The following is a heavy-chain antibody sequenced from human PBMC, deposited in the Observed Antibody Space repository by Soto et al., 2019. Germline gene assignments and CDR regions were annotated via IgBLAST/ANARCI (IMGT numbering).Heavy chain of an antibody. D-gene: IGHD3-10*01. J-gene: IGHJ5*02. CDR3: AKGPFPHLGAYSTLDP. CDR1: GFTFNSYA. V-gene: IGHV3-23*01. CDR2: ISGSGFST. Sequence: LGGSLRLSCAASGFTFNSYAMTWVRQAPGKGLEWVSAISGSGFSTYYADSVKGRFTISRDNSKNTLYLQMNSLRAEDTAVYYCAKGPFPHLGAYSTLDPRGQGPLVNVPP.